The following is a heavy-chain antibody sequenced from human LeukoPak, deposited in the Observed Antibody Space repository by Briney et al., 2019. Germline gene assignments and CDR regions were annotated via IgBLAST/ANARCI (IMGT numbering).Heavy chain of an antibody. CDR1: GFTFGTYS. J-gene: IGHJ4*02. CDR3: ARDMPYYYDSSVYYYALDY. V-gene: IGHV3-21*01. CDR2: ISSRSSYI. D-gene: IGHD3-22*01. Sequence: PGGSLRLSCAASGFTFGTYSLTWVRQAPGKGLEWVSSISSRSSYIHYADSVKGRFTISRDNAKNSLYLQMNSLRAEDAAVYYCARDMPYYYDSSVYYYALDYWGQGTLVTVSS.